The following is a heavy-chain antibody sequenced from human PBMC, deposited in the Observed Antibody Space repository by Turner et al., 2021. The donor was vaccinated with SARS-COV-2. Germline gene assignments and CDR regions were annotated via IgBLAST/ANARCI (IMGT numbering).Heavy chain of an antibody. CDR1: GGSISSSSYY. Sequence: QLQLQESGPGLVKPSETLSLTCTVSGGSISSSSYYWGWIRQPPGKGLEWIGGIYYGGSTYYNPSLKSRVTISVDTSKNQFSLKLSSVTAADTAVYYCARNSPKWYYYDSSGYYDYWGQGTLVTVSS. CDR3: ARNSPKWYYYDSSGYYDY. V-gene: IGHV4-39*01. D-gene: IGHD3-22*01. J-gene: IGHJ4*02. CDR2: IYYGGST.